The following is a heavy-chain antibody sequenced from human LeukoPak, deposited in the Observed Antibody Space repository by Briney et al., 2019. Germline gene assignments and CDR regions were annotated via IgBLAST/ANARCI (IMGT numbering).Heavy chain of an antibody. Sequence: SVKVSCKASGGTFSKYTINWVRQRPGQGLEWMGGITPLFGTANYAQKFQGRVTITADESTSTAYMELSSLRSEDTAVYYCARTPSIAVAGYFDYWGQGTLVTVSS. CDR2: ITPLFGTA. CDR1: GGTFSKYT. J-gene: IGHJ4*02. V-gene: IGHV1-69*01. D-gene: IGHD6-19*01. CDR3: ARTPSIAVAGYFDY.